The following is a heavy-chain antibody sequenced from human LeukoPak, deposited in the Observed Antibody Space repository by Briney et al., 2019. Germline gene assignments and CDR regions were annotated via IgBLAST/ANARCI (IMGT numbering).Heavy chain of an antibody. CDR1: GYTFTGYY. Sequence: GASVKVSCKASGYTFTGYYMHWVRQAPGQGLEWMGRINPNSGGTNYAQKFQGRVTMTRDTSISTAYMELSRLRSDDTAGYYCARVPTAPFYCSGGSCYAEHFQHWGQGTLVTVSS. CDR2: INPNSGGT. CDR3: ARVPTAPFYCSGGSCYAEHFQH. J-gene: IGHJ1*01. V-gene: IGHV1-2*06. D-gene: IGHD2-15*01.